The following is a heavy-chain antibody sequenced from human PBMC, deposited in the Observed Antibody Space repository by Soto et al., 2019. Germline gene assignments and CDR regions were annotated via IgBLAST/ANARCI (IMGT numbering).Heavy chain of an antibody. Sequence: PGESLKISCKGSGYSFTSYWIGWVRQMPGKGLEWMGIIYPGDSDTRYSPSFQGQVTISADKSISTAYLQWSSLKASDTAMYYCASSRAASSSSTLYYYSYGMDVWGQGTTVTVSS. CDR2: IYPGDSDT. J-gene: IGHJ6*02. CDR3: ASSRAASSSSTLYYYSYGMDV. CDR1: GYSFTSYW. V-gene: IGHV5-51*01. D-gene: IGHD6-6*01.